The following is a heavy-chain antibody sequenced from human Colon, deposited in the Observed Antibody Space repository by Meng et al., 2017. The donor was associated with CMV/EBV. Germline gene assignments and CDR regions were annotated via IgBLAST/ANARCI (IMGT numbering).Heavy chain of an antibody. D-gene: IGHD2-2*01. V-gene: IGHV1-2*02. CDR3: ARAPIYCSNTDCYGNWFDP. Sequence: FTGYYFHWLRQAPGEGLGWMGWVHPTSSETKAAEKFQGRVHMTSDTSITTVYMELHGLTSDDTAMYYCARAPIYCSNTDCYGNWFDPWGQGTLVTVSS. CDR1: FTGYY. CDR2: VHPTSSET. J-gene: IGHJ5*02.